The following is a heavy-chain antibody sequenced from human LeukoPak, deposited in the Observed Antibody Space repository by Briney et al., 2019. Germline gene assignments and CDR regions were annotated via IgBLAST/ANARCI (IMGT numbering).Heavy chain of an antibody. J-gene: IGHJ4*02. CDR3: AREVGSGWYYFDY. V-gene: IGHV4-59*01. D-gene: IGHD6-19*01. Sequence: KPSETLSLTCTVSGGSISSYYWSWIRQPPGKGLEWIGYFYYSGSTNYNPSLKSRVTISVDTSKNQFSLKLSSVTAADTAVYYCAREVGSGWYYFDYWGQGTLVTVSS. CDR2: FYYSGST. CDR1: GGSISSYY.